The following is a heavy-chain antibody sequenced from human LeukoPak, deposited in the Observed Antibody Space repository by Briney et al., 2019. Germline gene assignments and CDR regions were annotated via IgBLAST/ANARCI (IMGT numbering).Heavy chain of an antibody. Sequence: SETLSLTCAVYGGSFSGYYWSWIRQPPGKGLEWIGEINHSGSTNYNPSLKSRVTISVDTSKNQFSLKLSSVTAADTAVYYCASQLKQQLAVQHWGQGTLVTVSS. V-gene: IGHV4-34*01. D-gene: IGHD6-13*01. J-gene: IGHJ1*01. CDR2: INHSGST. CDR1: GGSFSGYY. CDR3: ASQLKQQLAVQH.